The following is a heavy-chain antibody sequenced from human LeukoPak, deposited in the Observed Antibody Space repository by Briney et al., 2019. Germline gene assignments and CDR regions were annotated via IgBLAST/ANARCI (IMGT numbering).Heavy chain of an antibody. D-gene: IGHD3-10*01. J-gene: IGHJ6*03. CDR2: INPSGGST. V-gene: IGHV1-46*01. CDR1: GYTFTNYY. CDR3: ARANYYGSGRLNYYYYYMDV. Sequence: ASVKVSCKASGYTFTNYYMHWVRQAPGQGLEWMGIINPSGGSTSYAQKFQGRVTMTRDMSTSTVYMELSSLRSEDTAVYYCARANYYGSGRLNYYYYYMDVWGKGTTVTVSS.